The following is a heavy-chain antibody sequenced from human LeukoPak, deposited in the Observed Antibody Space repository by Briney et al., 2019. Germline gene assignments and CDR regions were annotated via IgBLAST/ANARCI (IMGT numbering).Heavy chain of an antibody. V-gene: IGHV3-23*01. CDR1: GFNFNSYA. D-gene: IGHD3-10*01. CDR2: ISDNDGST. CDR3: VRHDSYIPF. J-gene: IGHJ1*01. Sequence: PGGSLRLSCAASGFNFNSYAMSWVRQTPGKGLEWVSGISDNDGSTYYTDSVKGRFTISRDNSEGTVYLQMNNLRAADTALYFCVRHDSYIPFWGQGTPVTVSS.